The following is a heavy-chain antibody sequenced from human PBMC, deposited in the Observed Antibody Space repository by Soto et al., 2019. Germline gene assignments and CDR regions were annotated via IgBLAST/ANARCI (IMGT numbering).Heavy chain of an antibody. Sequence: ASVKVSCKASGGTFSSYAISWVRQAPGRGLEWMGGIIPIFGTANYAQKFQGRVTITADESTSTAYMELSSLRSEDTAVYYCAGEDYYGSGSYFRTSYYYGMDVWGQGTTVTVSS. CDR2: IIPIFGTA. CDR1: GGTFSSYA. V-gene: IGHV1-69*13. CDR3: AGEDYYGSGSYFRTSYYYGMDV. J-gene: IGHJ6*02. D-gene: IGHD3-10*01.